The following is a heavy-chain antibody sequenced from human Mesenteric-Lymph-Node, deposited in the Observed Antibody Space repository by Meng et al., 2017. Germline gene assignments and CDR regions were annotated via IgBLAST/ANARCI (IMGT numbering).Heavy chain of an antibody. CDR1: GYSFTSYW. Sequence: GESLKISCKGSGYSFTSYWIGWVRQVPGKGLEWMGIIYPGDSDTRYSPSFQGQVTISADKSISTAYLQWSSLKASDTAMYYCARQEGMYYDFWSGYSAKWYGMDVWGQGTTVTVSS. V-gene: IGHV5-51*01. CDR3: ARQEGMYYDFWSGYSAKWYGMDV. J-gene: IGHJ6*02. CDR2: IYPGDSDT. D-gene: IGHD3-3*01.